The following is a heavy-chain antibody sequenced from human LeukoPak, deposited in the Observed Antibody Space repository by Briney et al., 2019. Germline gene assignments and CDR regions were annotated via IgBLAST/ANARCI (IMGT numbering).Heavy chain of an antibody. CDR3: ARGEPVS. CDR1: GFTVSTNY. CDR2: LCGGST. V-gene: IGHV3-53*01. Sequence: PGGSLRLSCAASGFTVSTNYMTWVRQAPGKGLEWVSVLCGGSTYYADSVKGRFTISRDNSKNTLYPQMNSLRVEDTAMYYCARGEPVSWGQGTLVTVSS. J-gene: IGHJ5*02.